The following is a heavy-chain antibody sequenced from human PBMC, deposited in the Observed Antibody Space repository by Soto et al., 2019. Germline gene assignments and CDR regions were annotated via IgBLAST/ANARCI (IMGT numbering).Heavy chain of an antibody. V-gene: IGHV4-31*03. J-gene: IGHJ4*02. CDR2: IFYSGST. CDR3: AREPLT. CDR1: GGSISSGGYY. Sequence: QVQLQESGPGLVKPSQTLSLTCTVSGGSISSGGYYWSWIRQHPGKGLEWIGYIFYSGSTYYNPSLQSRVTLSVEKAKDQFFLKLRFGNGADTGVYYCAREPLTWGQGTLVTVSS.